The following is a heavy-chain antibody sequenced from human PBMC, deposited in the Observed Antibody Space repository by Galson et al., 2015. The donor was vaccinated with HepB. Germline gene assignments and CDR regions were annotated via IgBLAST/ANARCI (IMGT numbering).Heavy chain of an antibody. CDR1: GGSISSYY. V-gene: IGHV4-59*01. CDR3: ARGHYYDSSGYYYRMEGGDDFDY. J-gene: IGHJ4*02. D-gene: IGHD3-22*01. Sequence: SETLSLTCTVSGGSISSYYWSWIRQPPGKGLEWIGYIYYSGSTNYNPSLKSRVTISVDTSKNQFSLKLSSVTAADTAVYYCARGHYYDSSGYYYRMEGGDDFDYWGQGTLVTVSS. CDR2: IYYSGST.